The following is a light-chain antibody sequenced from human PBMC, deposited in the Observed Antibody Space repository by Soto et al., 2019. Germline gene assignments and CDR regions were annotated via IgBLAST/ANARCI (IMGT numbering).Light chain of an antibody. Sequence: IQMTQSPFSVSASVGDRVTMTCRSSQGISSWLAWYQQKPGKSPTLLIYKASNLQTGVPSRFSGSGSGSDFTLTISSLQPEDFATYYCQQTSSFPLTFGGGTMVDIK. CDR2: KAS. CDR3: QQTSSFPLT. V-gene: IGKV1-12*01. J-gene: IGKJ4*01. CDR1: QGISSW.